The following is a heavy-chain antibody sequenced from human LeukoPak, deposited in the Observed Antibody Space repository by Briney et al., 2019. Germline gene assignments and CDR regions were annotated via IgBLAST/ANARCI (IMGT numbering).Heavy chain of an antibody. V-gene: IGHV4-4*07. D-gene: IGHD5-24*01. CDR2: IYTSGST. Sequence: SQTLSLTCTVSGGSISSYYWSWIRQPAGKGLEWIGRIYTSGSTNYNPSLKSRVTMSVDTSRNQFSLKLSSVTAADTAVYYCARAGVGMATSGGIFDYWGQGALVTVSS. CDR1: GGSISSYY. J-gene: IGHJ4*02. CDR3: ARAGVGMATSGGIFDY.